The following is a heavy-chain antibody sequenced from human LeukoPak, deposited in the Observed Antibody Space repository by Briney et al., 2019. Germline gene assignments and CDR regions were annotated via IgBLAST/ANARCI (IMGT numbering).Heavy chain of an antibody. V-gene: IGHV3-23*01. D-gene: IGHD2-8*01. CDR1: GFTIRNYA. J-gene: IGHJ4*02. Sequence: GGPLSLSCVAPGFTIRNYAMTWVRQAPGKGLEWVPVVTGNGDTTYYADSLKGRFTISRDNSRNTLYLQMNSLTAEDTPVYHCARNAADCTTSACYDSWGQGTLVTVSS. CDR3: ARNAADCTTSACYDS. CDR2: VTGNGDTT.